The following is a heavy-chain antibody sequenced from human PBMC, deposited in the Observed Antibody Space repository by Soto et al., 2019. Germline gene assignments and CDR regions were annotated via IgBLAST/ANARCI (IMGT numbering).Heavy chain of an antibody. CDR3: ERTLYRSSWLVDY. V-gene: IGHV2-26*01. CDR1: GFSLGNARMG. CDR2: IFSNDEK. Sequence: QVTLKESGPVLVKPTETLTLTCTVSGFSLGNARMGVSWIRQPPGKALEWLAHIFSNDEKSYSTSLKSRLTISKDTSKSKVVLTMPNMDPVDTATYYCERTLYRSSWLVDYWGQGTLVTVSS. J-gene: IGHJ4*02. D-gene: IGHD6-13*01.